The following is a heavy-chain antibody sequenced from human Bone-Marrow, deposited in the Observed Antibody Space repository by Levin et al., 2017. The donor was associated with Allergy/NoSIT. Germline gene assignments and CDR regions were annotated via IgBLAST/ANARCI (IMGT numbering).Heavy chain of an antibody. CDR3: AGTLLELRFLEWVLPFDY. CDR2: INHSGST. CDR1: GGSFSGYY. D-gene: IGHD3-3*01. V-gene: IGHV4-34*01. J-gene: IGHJ4*02. Sequence: SSETLSLTCAVYGGSFSGYYWSWIRQPPGKGLEWIGEINHSGSTNYNPSLKSRVTISVDTSKNQFSLKLSSVTAADTAVYYCAGTLLELRFLEWVLPFDYWGQGTLVTVSS.